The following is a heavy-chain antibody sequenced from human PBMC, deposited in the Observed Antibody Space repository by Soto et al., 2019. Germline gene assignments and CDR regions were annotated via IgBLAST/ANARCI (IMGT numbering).Heavy chain of an antibody. J-gene: IGHJ6*02. Sequence: GASVKVSCKASGYTFTSYAMHWVRQAPGQRLEWMGWINAGNGNTKYSQKFQGRVTITRDTSASTAYMELSSLRSEDTAVYYCARVDLYYYYYGMDVWGQGTTVTVSS. CDR2: INAGNGNT. CDR1: GYTFTSYA. V-gene: IGHV1-3*01. CDR3: ARVDLYYYYYGMDV.